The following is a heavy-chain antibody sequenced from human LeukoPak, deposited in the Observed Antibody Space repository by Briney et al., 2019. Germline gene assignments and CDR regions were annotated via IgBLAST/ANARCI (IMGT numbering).Heavy chain of an antibody. Sequence: GGSLRLSCAASGFTFSSYAMHWVRQAPGKGLEYVPAISSNGGSTYYANSVKGRFTISRDNSKNTLYLQMGSLRAEDMAVYYCAREGDCSGGSCYFDYWGQGTLVTVSS. V-gene: IGHV3-64*01. CDR3: AREGDCSGGSCYFDY. D-gene: IGHD2-15*01. CDR1: GFTFSSYA. J-gene: IGHJ4*02. CDR2: ISSNGGST.